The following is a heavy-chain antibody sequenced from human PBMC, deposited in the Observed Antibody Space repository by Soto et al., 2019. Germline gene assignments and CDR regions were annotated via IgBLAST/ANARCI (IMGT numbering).Heavy chain of an antibody. D-gene: IGHD4-4*01. V-gene: IGHV4-30-4*02. CDR2: IYYSGRN. CDR1: GGSISSGDYY. J-gene: IGHJ3*02. CDR3: ARARHDYTAFDI. Sequence: PSETLSLTYTVSGGSISSGDYYWSWIRQPPGKGLEWIAYIYYSGRNYYNPSLKSRVTISIDTSKNQFSLRAEDTAVYYCARARHDYTAFDIWGQGTMVTVSS.